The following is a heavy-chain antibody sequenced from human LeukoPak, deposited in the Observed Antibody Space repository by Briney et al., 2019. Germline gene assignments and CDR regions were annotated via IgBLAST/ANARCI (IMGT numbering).Heavy chain of an antibody. D-gene: IGHD3-22*01. J-gene: IGHJ4*02. CDR3: ARQHSSAYYYFDY. V-gene: IGHV4-59*08. CDR2: IFYSGST. CDR1: GGSISSYF. Sequence: SETLSLTCTVSGGSISSYFWSWMRQPPGKGLEWIGYIFYSGSTNYNPSLKSRVTIPVDTSKNQFSLKLSSVTAADTAIYYCARQHSSAYYYFDYWGQGTLVTVSS.